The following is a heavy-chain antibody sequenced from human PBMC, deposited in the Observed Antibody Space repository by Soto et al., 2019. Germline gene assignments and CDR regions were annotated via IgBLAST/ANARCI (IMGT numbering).Heavy chain of an antibody. Sequence: PGGSLRLSCAASGLTVSSNCMSWVRQAPGEGLEWGAVIYSGGSTYYADAVKGRLTISRDNSKDTLYLQMNSLRAEDTAVYYCARGAYSSGWYKAGGYFDYWGQGTLVTVSS. CDR1: GLTVSSNC. J-gene: IGHJ4*02. V-gene: IGHV3-53*01. CDR3: ARGAYSSGWYKAGGYFDY. CDR2: IYSGGST. D-gene: IGHD6-19*01.